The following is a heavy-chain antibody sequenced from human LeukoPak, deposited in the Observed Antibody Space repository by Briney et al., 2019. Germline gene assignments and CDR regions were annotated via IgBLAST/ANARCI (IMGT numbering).Heavy chain of an antibody. Sequence: ASVKVSCKVSGYTLTELSMHWVRQAPGKGLEWMGGFDPEDGETIYAQKFQGRVTMTEDTSTDTAYMELSSLRSEDTAVYYCATDGCGIAAGRPHYYYYGMDVWGQGTTVTVSS. CDR2: FDPEDGET. D-gene: IGHD6-13*01. V-gene: IGHV1-24*01. J-gene: IGHJ6*02. CDR3: ATDGCGIAAGRPHYYYYGMDV. CDR1: GYTLTELS.